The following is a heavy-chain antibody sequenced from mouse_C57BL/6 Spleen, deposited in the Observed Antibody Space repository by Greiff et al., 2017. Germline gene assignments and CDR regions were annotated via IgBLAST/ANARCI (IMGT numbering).Heavy chain of an antibody. CDR2: IYPSDSET. CDR1: GYTFTSYW. D-gene: IGHD1-1*01. V-gene: IGHV1-61*01. Sequence: QVQLQQPGAELVRPGSSVKLSCKASGYTFTSYWMDWVKQRPGQGLEWIGNIYPSDSETHYNQKFKDKATLTVDKSSSTAYMQLSSLTSEDSAVYYCARGYYGSSAMDYWGQGTSVTVSS. CDR3: ARGYYGSSAMDY. J-gene: IGHJ4*01.